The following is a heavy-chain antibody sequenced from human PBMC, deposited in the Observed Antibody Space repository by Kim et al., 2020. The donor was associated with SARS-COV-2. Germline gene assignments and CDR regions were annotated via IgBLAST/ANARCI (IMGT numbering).Heavy chain of an antibody. CDR1: GLTFSSYA. CDR3: ATHCSSSSCYWDWFDP. CDR2: ISGSGGST. J-gene: IGHJ5*02. D-gene: IGHD2-2*01. V-gene: IGHV3-23*01. Sequence: GGSLRLSCAASGLTFSSYAMSWVRQAPGKGLEWVSAISGSGGSTYYADSVKGRFTISRDNSKNTLYLQMNSLRAEDTAVYYCATHCSSSSCYWDWFDPWGQGNLVTFSS.